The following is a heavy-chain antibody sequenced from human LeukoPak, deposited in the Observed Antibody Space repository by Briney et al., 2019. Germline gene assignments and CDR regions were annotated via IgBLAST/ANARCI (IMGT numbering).Heavy chain of an antibody. CDR1: EFTFSSYA. D-gene: IGHD5-18*01. CDR3: ARGDVDTAMVFDY. CDR2: ISYDGSNK. J-gene: IGHJ4*02. V-gene: IGHV3-30-3*01. Sequence: PRRSLRLSCAASEFTFSSYAMHWVRQAPGNGLEWVAVISYDGSNKYYADSVKGRFTISRDNSKNTLYLQMNSLRAEDTAVYYCARGDVDTAMVFDYWGQGTLVTVSS.